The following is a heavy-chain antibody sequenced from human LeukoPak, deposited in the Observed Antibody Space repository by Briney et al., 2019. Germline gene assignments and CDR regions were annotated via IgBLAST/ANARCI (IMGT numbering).Heavy chain of an antibody. CDR3: ARGGPIAVAGSRDAFDI. Sequence: ASVKVSCKASGYTFTGYYMHWVRQAPGQGLEWMGWINPNSGGTNYAQKFQGWVTMTRDTSISTAYMELSRLRSDDTAVYYCARGGPIAVAGSRDAFDIWGQGTMVTVSS. D-gene: IGHD6-19*01. CDR2: INPNSGGT. V-gene: IGHV1-2*04. CDR1: GYTFTGYY. J-gene: IGHJ3*02.